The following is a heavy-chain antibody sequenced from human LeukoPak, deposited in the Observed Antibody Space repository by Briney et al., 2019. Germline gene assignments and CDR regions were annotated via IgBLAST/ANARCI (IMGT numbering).Heavy chain of an antibody. CDR1: GFTFSSYG. CDR2: ISSSGSTI. Sequence: GGSLRLSCAASGFTFSSYGMNWVRQAPEKGLEWVSYISSSGSTIYYADSVKGRFTISRDNAKNSLYLQMNSLRAEDTAVYYCARGYYDFWSGYYTYYFDYWGQGTLVTVSS. D-gene: IGHD3-3*01. V-gene: IGHV3-48*03. CDR3: ARGYYDFWSGYYTYYFDY. J-gene: IGHJ4*02.